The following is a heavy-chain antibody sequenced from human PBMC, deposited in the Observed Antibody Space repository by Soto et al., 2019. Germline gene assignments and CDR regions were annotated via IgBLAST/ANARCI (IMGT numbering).Heavy chain of an antibody. CDR1: GGSFIGYY. J-gene: IGHJ5*02. CDR2: INHSGNT. CDR3: ASLNYGLGNWFDP. Sequence: PSETLSLTGAVYGGSFIGYYWSWMRQPPGKGLEWIGEINHSGNTNYNPSLKSRVTISVDTSKNQFSLKLSSVTAADTAVYYCASLNYGLGNWFDPWGQGTLVTVSS. V-gene: IGHV4-34*01. D-gene: IGHD4-17*01.